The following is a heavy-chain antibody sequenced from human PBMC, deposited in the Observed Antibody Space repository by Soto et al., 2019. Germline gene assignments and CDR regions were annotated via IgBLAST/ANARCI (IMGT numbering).Heavy chain of an antibody. CDR2: IYYSGST. V-gene: IGHV4-31*03. J-gene: IGHJ1*01. CDR1: GFSISSGGYY. CDR3: ARGYYGSGSYYPIEYFQH. D-gene: IGHD3-10*01. Sequence: SETLSLRRPFSGFSISSGGYYWSWIRQHPGKGLEWIGYIYYSGSTYYNPSLKSRVTISVDTSKNQFSLKLSSVTAADTAVYYFARGYYGSGSYYPIEYFQHWGQGTLVTVS.